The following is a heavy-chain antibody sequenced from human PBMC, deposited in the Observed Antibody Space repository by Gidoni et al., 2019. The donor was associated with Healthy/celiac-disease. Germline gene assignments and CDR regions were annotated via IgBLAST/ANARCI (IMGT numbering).Heavy chain of an antibody. CDR2: IYYSGST. CDR3: ARYYYDSSGRGY. CDR1: GGSISSSSYY. D-gene: IGHD3-22*01. J-gene: IGHJ4*02. Sequence: QLQLQESGPGLVKPSETLSLTCTVSGGSISSSSYYWGWIRQPPGKGLEGIGSIYYSGSTYYTPSLKSRVTISVDTSKHQFSLKLSSVTAADTAVYYCARYYYDSSGRGYWGQGTLVTVSS. V-gene: IGHV4-39*01.